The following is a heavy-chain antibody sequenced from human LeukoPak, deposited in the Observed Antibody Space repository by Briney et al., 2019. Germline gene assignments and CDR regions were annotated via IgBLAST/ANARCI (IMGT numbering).Heavy chain of an antibody. CDR2: IYYSGST. J-gene: IGHJ6*03. V-gene: IGHV4-59*01. CDR1: GGSISSYY. Sequence: PSETLSLTCTVSGGSISSYYWSWIRQPPGKGLEWIGYIYYSGSTNYNPSLRSRVTISVDTSKNQFSLKLSSVTAADTAVYYCATSTCYDSSGYYYPYYYYYMDVWGKGTTVTVSS. D-gene: IGHD3-22*01. CDR3: ATSTCYDSSGYYYPYYYYYMDV.